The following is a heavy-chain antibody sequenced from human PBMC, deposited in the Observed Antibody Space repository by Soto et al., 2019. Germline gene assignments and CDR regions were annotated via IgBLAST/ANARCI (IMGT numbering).Heavy chain of an antibody. V-gene: IGHV2-5*02. CDR2: IYWDDSK. CDR1: GFSLSTSGVG. Sequence: QITLKESGPTLVRPTQPLTLTCAFSGFSLSTSGVGVGWIRQPPGKALEWLAVIYWDDSKHYSPSLRSRLTITKDTSKTQVVLTMTNMDPMDTGTYYCAHKGPEDWPLDYWRQGTLVTVSS. CDR3: AHKGPEDWPLDY. D-gene: IGHD3-9*01. J-gene: IGHJ4*02.